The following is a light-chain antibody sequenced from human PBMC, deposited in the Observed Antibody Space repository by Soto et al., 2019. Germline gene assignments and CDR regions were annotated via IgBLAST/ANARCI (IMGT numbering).Light chain of an antibody. Sequence: QSALTQPPSASGSPGQSLTISCTGTSSDVGFYNFVSWYQQRPGKAPKLVIYEVTKRPSGVPDRFSGSKSGSTASLTVSGRQADEEADYYCASYAGTKLLVFGSGTKVTVL. CDR2: EVT. V-gene: IGLV2-8*01. CDR1: SSDVGFYNF. J-gene: IGLJ1*01. CDR3: ASYAGTKLLV.